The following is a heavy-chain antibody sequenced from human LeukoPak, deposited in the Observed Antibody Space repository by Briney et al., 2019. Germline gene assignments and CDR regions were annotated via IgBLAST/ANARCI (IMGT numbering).Heavy chain of an antibody. Sequence: GGSLRLSFAASGSGFTFSNYWMHWVRQAPGKELVWVSRINTDGRTTGYADFAKGRFTISRDNAKNTLFLQMNSLRAEDTAVYYCGRDQGGAPDYWGQGTLVTVSS. CDR3: GRDQGGAPDY. D-gene: IGHD3-16*01. CDR2: INTDGRTT. CDR1: GSGFTFSNYW. V-gene: IGHV3-74*01. J-gene: IGHJ4*02.